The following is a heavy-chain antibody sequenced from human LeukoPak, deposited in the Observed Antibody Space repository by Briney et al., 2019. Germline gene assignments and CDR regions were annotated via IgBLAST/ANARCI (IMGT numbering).Heavy chain of an antibody. CDR3: TRDGLLCSSSSCHPYYYYYVDV. CDR1: GFTFGHYA. Sequence: PGGSLGLSCSASGFTFGHYAMSWGRQAPGKGLEWVGFIRSKAYGGAAEYAASVKGRFTISRDDSRSITYLQMNSLKTEDSAVYYCTRDGLLCSSSSCHPYYYYYVDVWGKGTTVTVSS. J-gene: IGHJ6*03. V-gene: IGHV3-49*04. CDR2: IRSKAYGGAA. D-gene: IGHD2-2*01.